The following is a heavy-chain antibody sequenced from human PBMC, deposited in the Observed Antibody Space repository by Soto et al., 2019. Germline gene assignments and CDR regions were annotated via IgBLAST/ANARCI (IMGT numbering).Heavy chain of an antibody. D-gene: IGHD3-3*01. J-gene: IGHJ6*03. V-gene: IGHV1-8*01. Sequence: ASVKVSCKASGYTFTSYDINWVRQATGQGLEWMGWMNPNSGNTGYAKKFQGRVTMTRNTSISTAYMELISLRSEDTAVYYCSRGSVDPYDFWSGYYTPVYMDVWGKGTTVTVSS. CDR1: GYTFTSYD. CDR3: SRGSVDPYDFWSGYYTPVYMDV. CDR2: MNPNSGNT.